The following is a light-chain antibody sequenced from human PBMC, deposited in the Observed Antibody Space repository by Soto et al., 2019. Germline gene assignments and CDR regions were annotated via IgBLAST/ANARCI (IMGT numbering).Light chain of an antibody. CDR1: QSISSW. CDR2: KAS. CDR3: QQYNDHWT. J-gene: IGKJ1*01. V-gene: IGKV1-5*03. Sequence: DIQMTQSPSTLSASVGGRVTITCRASQSISSWLAWYQQKPGTAPNLLIYKASTLQSGVPSRFSGSGSGTEFTLTISSLQPDDSATYNCQQYNDHWTFGQGTKVDIK.